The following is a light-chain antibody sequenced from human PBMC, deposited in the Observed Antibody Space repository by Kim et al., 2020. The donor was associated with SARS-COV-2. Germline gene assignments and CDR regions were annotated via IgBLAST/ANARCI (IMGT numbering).Light chain of an antibody. Sequence: GQTVTISCTGTSSDVGDYNYVSWYQQHPGKAPKLMIYEVSKRPSGVPDRFSGSKSGNTASLTVSGLQAEDEADYYCSSYAGNNNLIFGGGTQLTVL. CDR1: SSDVGDYNY. V-gene: IGLV2-8*01. J-gene: IGLJ2*01. CDR2: EVS. CDR3: SSYAGNNNLI.